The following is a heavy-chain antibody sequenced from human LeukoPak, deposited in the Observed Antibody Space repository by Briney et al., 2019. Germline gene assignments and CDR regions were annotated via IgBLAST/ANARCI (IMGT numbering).Heavy chain of an antibody. CDR1: GGSISYYY. CDR3: AREDPQTRVPEGMDV. Sequence: SETLSLTCTVPGGSISYYYWSWIRQSPGKGLEWIGYVYYSGTTNYNTYLKSRVTISVDTSKNQFSLQLRSVTAADTAVYYCAREDPQTRVPEGMDVWGQGTTVTVSS. D-gene: IGHD4/OR15-4a*01. CDR2: VYYSGTT. V-gene: IGHV4-59*01. J-gene: IGHJ6*02.